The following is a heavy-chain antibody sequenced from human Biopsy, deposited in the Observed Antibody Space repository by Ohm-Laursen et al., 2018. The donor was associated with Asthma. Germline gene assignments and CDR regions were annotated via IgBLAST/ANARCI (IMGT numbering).Heavy chain of an antibody. V-gene: IGHV4-39*01. CDR2: IYYNGRT. CDR3: AMSPTRGPEVWEAFAFDI. D-gene: IGHD3-16*01. Sequence: TLSLTCAVSGGSIGSSSYYWGWIRQPPGKGLEWIGSIYYNGRTYYNPSLKSRVTISVDTSKNQFSLKLSSVTAADTAVYYCAMSPTRGPEVWEAFAFDIWGQGTMVTVSS. J-gene: IGHJ3*02. CDR1: GGSIGSSSYY.